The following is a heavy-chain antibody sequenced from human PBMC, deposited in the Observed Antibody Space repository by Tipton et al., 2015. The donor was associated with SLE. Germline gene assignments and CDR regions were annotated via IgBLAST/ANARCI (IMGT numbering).Heavy chain of an antibody. CDR2: IISIFGTP. CDR1: GVIFSSYS. Sequence: QSGAEVKKPGSSVQVSCKASGVIFSSYSISWVRHAPGQGLEWMGGIISIFGTPTYAHNFQGRVTISTDESTSTAYMELTSLRSEDTAIYYIYSTSYDYGWAKPGAEGVDIWGQGRVGSVSS. CDR3: YSTSYDYGWAKPGAEGVDI. J-gene: IGHJ3*02. D-gene: IGHD4/OR15-4a*01. V-gene: IGHV1-69*05.